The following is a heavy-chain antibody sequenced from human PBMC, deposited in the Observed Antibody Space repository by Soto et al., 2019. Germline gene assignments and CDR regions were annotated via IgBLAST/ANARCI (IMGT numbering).Heavy chain of an antibody. CDR2: IIPIFGTA. D-gene: IGHD3-22*01. Sequence: SVKVSCKASGGTFSSYAISWVRQAPGQGLEWMGGIIPIFGTANYAQKFQGRVTITADESTSTAYMELSSLRSEDTAVYYCARESGRDSSGYYRAYYYYGMDVWGQGTTVTVS. CDR1: GGTFSSYA. V-gene: IGHV1-69*13. J-gene: IGHJ6*02. CDR3: ARESGRDSSGYYRAYYYYGMDV.